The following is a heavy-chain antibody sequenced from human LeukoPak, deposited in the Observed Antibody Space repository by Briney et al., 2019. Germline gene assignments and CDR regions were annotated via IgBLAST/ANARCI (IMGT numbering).Heavy chain of an antibody. CDR2: IKSKTDGGTT. CDR3: TTDSVRDTAMAIDY. D-gene: IGHD5-18*01. CDR1: EFTFSNAW. J-gene: IGHJ4*02. Sequence: PGGSLRLSCAASEFTFSNAWMSWVRQAPGKGLEWVGRIKSKTDGGTTDYAAPVKGRFTISRDDSKNTLYLQMNSLKTEDTAVYYCTTDSVRDTAMAIDYWGQGTLITVSS. V-gene: IGHV3-15*01.